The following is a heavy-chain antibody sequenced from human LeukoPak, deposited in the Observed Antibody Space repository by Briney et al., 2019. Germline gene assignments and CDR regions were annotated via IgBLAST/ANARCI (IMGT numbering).Heavy chain of an antibody. CDR3: ARAQGNTNFDY. CDR1: GGTFSSYT. V-gene: IGHV1-69*02. CDR2: IIPILGIA. D-gene: IGHD2/OR15-2a*01. J-gene: IGHJ4*02. Sequence: SVTVSCKASGGTFSSYTSSWVRQAPGQGLEWMGRIIPILGIANYAQNFQGRATLTADNSTKPAYMELTGLRSEDTAVYCCARAQGNTNFDYWGQGTLVTVSS.